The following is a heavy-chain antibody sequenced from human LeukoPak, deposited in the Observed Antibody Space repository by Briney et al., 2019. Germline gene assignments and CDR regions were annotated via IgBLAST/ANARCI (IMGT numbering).Heavy chain of an antibody. Sequence: TGGSLRLSCAASGLTFSSYSMNWVRQAPGKGLEWVSSISSSSSYIYYADSVKGRFTISRDNAKNSLYLQMNSLRAEDTAVYYCARGYCTTTSCYNFDYWGQGTLVTVSS. CDR3: ARGYCTTTSCYNFDY. D-gene: IGHD2-2*02. CDR2: ISSSSSYI. J-gene: IGHJ4*02. CDR1: GLTFSSYS. V-gene: IGHV3-21*01.